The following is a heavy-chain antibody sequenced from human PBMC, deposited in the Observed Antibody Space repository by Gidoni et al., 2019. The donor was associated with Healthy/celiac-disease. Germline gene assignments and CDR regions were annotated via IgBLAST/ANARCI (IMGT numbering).Heavy chain of an antibody. D-gene: IGHD5-12*01. CDR2: IIPIFGTA. CDR3: ARVKMATTKEKASYYYYGMDV. V-gene: IGHV1-69*01. J-gene: IGHJ6*02. CDR1: GGTFSSYA. Sequence: QVQLVQSEAEVKKPGSSVKVSCKASGGTFSSYAISRVRQAPGQGLEWMGGIIPIFGTANYAQKFQGRVTITADESTSTAYMELSSLRSEDTAVYYCARVKMATTKEKASYYYYGMDVWGQGTTVTVSS.